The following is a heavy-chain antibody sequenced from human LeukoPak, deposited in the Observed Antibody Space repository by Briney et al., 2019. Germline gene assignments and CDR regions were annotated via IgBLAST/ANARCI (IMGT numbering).Heavy chain of an antibody. Sequence: PGGSLRLSCTASGFTVSSSYMSWVRQAPGKGLEWVSIIYSDRNTYYADSVKGRFTISRDNSKNTLYLQMNSLRAEDTAVYYCAKVVARDEQIPDYWGQGTLVTVSS. CDR1: GFTVSSSY. D-gene: IGHD1/OR15-1a*01. CDR3: AKVVARDEQIPDY. CDR2: IYSDRNT. V-gene: IGHV3-53*01. J-gene: IGHJ4*02.